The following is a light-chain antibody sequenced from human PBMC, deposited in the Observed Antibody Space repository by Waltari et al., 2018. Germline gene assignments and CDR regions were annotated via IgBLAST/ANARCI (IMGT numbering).Light chain of an antibody. V-gene: IGLV2-23*01. CDR1: SSDVGSYNL. Sequence: QSALTQPASVSGSPGHSITIPCTGTSSDVGSYNLVSWYQQHPGKAPKLMIYEDNKRPSGVSNRFSGSKSGNTASLTISGLQAEDEADYYCCSYAGSAIWVFGGGTKLTVL. J-gene: IGLJ3*02. CDR3: CSYAGSAIWV. CDR2: EDN.